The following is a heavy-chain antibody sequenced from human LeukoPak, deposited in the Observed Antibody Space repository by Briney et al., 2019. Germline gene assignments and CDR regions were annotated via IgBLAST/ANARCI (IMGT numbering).Heavy chain of an antibody. CDR3: ARKTDHQTGGDY. Sequence: PGGSLRLSCAASGFSVSRNYMTWVRQAPGEGLEWVSLIYSGGSTSYADYVKGRFTISRDNSKNTLYLQMNSLRAEDTAVYYCARKTDHQTGGDYWGQGTLVTVSS. V-gene: IGHV3-66*01. D-gene: IGHD1-1*01. CDR1: GFSVSRNY. J-gene: IGHJ4*02. CDR2: IYSGGST.